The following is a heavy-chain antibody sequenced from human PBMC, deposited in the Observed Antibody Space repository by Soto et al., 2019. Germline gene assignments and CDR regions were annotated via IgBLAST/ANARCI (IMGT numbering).Heavy chain of an antibody. CDR2: ILPSDSDT. CDR1: GYNFTSSW. CDR3: ARKDKSGYFNWFDP. V-gene: IGHV5-51*01. D-gene: IGHD3-22*01. J-gene: IGHJ5*02. Sequence: PGESLKISCRTSGYNFTSSWIAWVRQMPGKGLEWMGIILPSDSDTRYSPSFQGQVTIPADRSTSTVFLQWASLKASDTAVYFCARKDKSGYFNWFDPWGQGTLVTVSS.